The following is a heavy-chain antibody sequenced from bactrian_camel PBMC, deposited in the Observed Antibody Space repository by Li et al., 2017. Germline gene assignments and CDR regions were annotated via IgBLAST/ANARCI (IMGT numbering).Heavy chain of an antibody. D-gene: IGHD2*01. CDR1: GFSFSSYY. CDR3: ATPYCSGDYCDAFGY. J-gene: IGHJ6*01. V-gene: IGHV3-2*01. CDR2: IDSDGSKT. Sequence: HVQLVESGGGLVQPGGSLRLSCAASGFSFSSYYVAWVRQAPGKGLEWVSSIDSDGSKTYYADSVKGRFTISRDNAKNTVYLQMNSLKSEDTALYYCATPYCSGDYCDAFGYWGRWTQVTVS.